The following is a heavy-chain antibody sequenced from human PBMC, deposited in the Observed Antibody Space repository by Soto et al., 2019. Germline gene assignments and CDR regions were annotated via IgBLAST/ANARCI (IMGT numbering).Heavy chain of an antibody. Sequence: QVQLQESGPGLVKPSQTLSLTCTVSGGSISSGGYYWSWIRQHPGKGLEWIGYIYYSGSTYYNPSLRRRVTISVDTSKNQFSLELSSVTAADTAVYYCARVSIVVVVAAAPAVAFDIWGQGTMVTVSS. J-gene: IGHJ3*02. CDR1: GGSISSGGYY. CDR2: IYYSGST. CDR3: ARVSIVVVVAAAPAVAFDI. V-gene: IGHV4-31*03. D-gene: IGHD2-15*01.